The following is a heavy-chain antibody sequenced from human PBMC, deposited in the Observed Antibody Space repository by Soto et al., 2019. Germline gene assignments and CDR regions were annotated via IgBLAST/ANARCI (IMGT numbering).Heavy chain of an antibody. V-gene: IGHV5-51*01. Sequence: GESLKISCMGSGYTFTSHWIGWVRQMPGKGLEWMGIIYPGDSDTRYSPSFQGQVTISADKSIRTAYLQWNSLKASDTAMYYCVRVGLVGSNSLNNAWFDPWGPGTLVTVSS. J-gene: IGHJ5*02. CDR1: GYTFTSHW. CDR2: IYPGDSDT. CDR3: VRVGLVGSNSLNNAWFDP. D-gene: IGHD2-8*02.